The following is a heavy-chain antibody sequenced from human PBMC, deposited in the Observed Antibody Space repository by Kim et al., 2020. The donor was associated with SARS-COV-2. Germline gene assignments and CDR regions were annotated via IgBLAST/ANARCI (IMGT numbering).Heavy chain of an antibody. CDR2: IHYSGST. CDR1: PGSIRNYY. CDR3: ASTTRSSLES. V-gene: IGHV4-59*01. J-gene: IGHJ4*02. D-gene: IGHD1-26*01. Sequence: SETLSLTCTVSPGSIRNYYWSWIRQPPGKGLEWVGYIHYSGSTYYNPSLTSRVTISVDTSKNQFSLRLTSLTAADTAIYYCASTTRSSLESWGQGTLVT.